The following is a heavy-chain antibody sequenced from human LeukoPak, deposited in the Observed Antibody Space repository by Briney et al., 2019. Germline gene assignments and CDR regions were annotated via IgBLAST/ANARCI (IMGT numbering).Heavy chain of an antibody. Sequence: SESLSPTCPVAGGSLNNYFWTWIRQPAERGMAWIGRIYSIGTTTYNPSLGSRVTISLDTAKNRYYLKLSSVNAADTAVYYCARESADIGPGSGFYLHYRGQGIRVTVSS. V-gene: IGHV4-4*07. J-gene: IGHJ4*02. CDR1: GGSLNNYF. CDR2: IYSIGTT. D-gene: IGHD3-3*01. CDR3: ARESADIGPGSGFYLHY.